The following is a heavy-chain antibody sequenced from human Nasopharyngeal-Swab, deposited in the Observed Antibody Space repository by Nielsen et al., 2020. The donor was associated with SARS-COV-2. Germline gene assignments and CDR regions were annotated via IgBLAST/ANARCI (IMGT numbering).Heavy chain of an antibody. CDR2: IWYDGSNK. Sequence: GGSLRLSCAASGFTFSSYGMHWVHQAPGKGLEWVAVIWYDGSNKYYADSVKGRFTISRDNSKNTLYLQMNSLRAEDTAVYYCARDWAHYYGSGALLLWWFDPWGQGTLVTVSS. J-gene: IGHJ5*02. CDR3: ARDWAHYYGSGALLLWWFDP. D-gene: IGHD3-10*01. V-gene: IGHV3-33*01. CDR1: GFTFSSYG.